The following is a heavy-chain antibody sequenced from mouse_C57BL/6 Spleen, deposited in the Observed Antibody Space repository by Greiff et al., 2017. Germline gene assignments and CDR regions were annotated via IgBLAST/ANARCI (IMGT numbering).Heavy chain of an antibody. CDR2: ISSGGSYT. D-gene: IGHD2-2*01. CDR1: GFTFSSYG. V-gene: IGHV5-6*01. Sequence: EVHLVESGGDLVKPGGSLKLSCAASGFTFSSYGMSWVRQTPDKRLEWVATISSGGSYTYYPDSVKGRFTISRDNAKNTLYLQMSSLKSEDTAMYYCARHDGYDPFDYWGQGTTLTVSS. J-gene: IGHJ2*01. CDR3: ARHDGYDPFDY.